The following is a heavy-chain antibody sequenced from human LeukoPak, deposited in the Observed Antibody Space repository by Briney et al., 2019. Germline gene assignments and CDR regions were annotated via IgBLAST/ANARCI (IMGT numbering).Heavy chain of an antibody. D-gene: IGHD3-10*01. CDR1: GFTFSSYW. Sequence: PGGSLRLSCAASGFTFSSYWMSWVRQAPGKGLEWVANIKQDGSEKYYVDSVKGRFTISRDNAKNSLYLQMNSLRAEDTAVYYCARGYYGSGSYYNVRGYYYMDVWGKGTTVTISS. J-gene: IGHJ6*03. V-gene: IGHV3-7*03. CDR2: IKQDGSEK. CDR3: ARGYYGSGSYYNVRGYYYMDV.